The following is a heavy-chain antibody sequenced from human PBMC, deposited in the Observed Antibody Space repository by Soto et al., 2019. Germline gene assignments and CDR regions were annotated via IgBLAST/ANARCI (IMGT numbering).Heavy chain of an antibody. Sequence: ASVKVSCKASGYTFTSYGISWVRQAPGQGLEWMGWISAYNGNTNYAQKLQGRVTMTTDTSTSTAYMELRSLRSDDTAVYYCARVNGIRNIVVVTAIHPPPDFDYWGQGTLVTVSS. D-gene: IGHD2-21*02. CDR3: ARVNGIRNIVVVTAIHPPPDFDY. J-gene: IGHJ4*02. CDR2: ISAYNGNT. V-gene: IGHV1-18*01. CDR1: GYTFTSYG.